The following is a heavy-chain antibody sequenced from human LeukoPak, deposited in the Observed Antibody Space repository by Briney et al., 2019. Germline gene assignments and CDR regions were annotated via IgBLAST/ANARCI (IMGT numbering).Heavy chain of an antibody. CDR1: GFTFSSYA. Sequence: GWSLRLSCAASGFTFSSYAMHWVRQAPGKGLEWVAVISYDGSNKYYADSVKGRFTISRDNSKNTLYLQMNSLRADDTAVYYCARGGCSSTSCYTAYGGQGTLVTVS. J-gene: IGHJ4*02. V-gene: IGHV3-30-3*01. D-gene: IGHD2-2*02. CDR3: ARGGCSSTSCYTAY. CDR2: ISYDGSNK.